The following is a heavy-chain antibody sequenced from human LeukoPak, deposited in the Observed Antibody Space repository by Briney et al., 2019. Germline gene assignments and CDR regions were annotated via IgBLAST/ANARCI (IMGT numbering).Heavy chain of an antibody. CDR2: ISSSSSTI. CDR1: GFTFSSYS. CDR3: ARDLEYYYGSGSYRHDY. Sequence: PGGSLRLSCAASGFTFSSYSMNWVRQAPGKGLEWVSYISSSSSTIYYADSVKGRFTISRDNAKNSLYLQMNSLRAEDTAVYHCARDLEYYYGSGSYRHDYWGQGTLVTVSS. J-gene: IGHJ4*02. D-gene: IGHD3-10*01. V-gene: IGHV3-48*01.